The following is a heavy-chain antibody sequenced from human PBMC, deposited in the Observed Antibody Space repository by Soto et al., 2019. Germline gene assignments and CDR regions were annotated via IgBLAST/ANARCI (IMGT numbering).Heavy chain of an antibody. CDR1: GLILSGYH. CDR3: ARDGRPYYYGMDV. J-gene: IGHJ6*02. Sequence: GGSLRLSCEGSGLILSGYHMNWVRQAPGQGLEWVSSLSSSGTGIFYGDSVKGRFTISRDNAKNSLYLQMNNLRAEDTVVYYCARDGRPYYYGMDVWGQGTTVTVSS. V-gene: IGHV3-21*01. CDR2: LSSSGTGI.